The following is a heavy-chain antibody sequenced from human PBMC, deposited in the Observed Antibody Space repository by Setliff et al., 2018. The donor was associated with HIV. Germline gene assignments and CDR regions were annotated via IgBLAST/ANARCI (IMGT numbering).Heavy chain of an antibody. V-gene: IGHV3-7*03. CDR2: IKKDGSEK. CDR1: GFTFSNYW. Sequence: GGSLRLSCAASGFTFSNYWMNWVRQAPGKGLEWVANIKKDGSEKSYVDSVKGRFTISRDNAKNSLYLQMNSLRAEDTAVYYCARDARLSGSYYGMDVWGQGTTVTVSS. D-gene: IGHD1-26*01. CDR3: ARDARLSGSYYGMDV. J-gene: IGHJ6*02.